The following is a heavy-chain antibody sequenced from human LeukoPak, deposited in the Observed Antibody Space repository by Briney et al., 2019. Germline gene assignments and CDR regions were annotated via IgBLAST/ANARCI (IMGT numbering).Heavy chain of an antibody. V-gene: IGHV3-23*01. CDR3: AKRGVVIRVILVGFHKEAYYFDS. Sequence: GGSLRLSCAVSGITLSNYGMSWVRQAPGKGLELVSGISGSGGNTYYADSVKGRFTISRDNSKNTLYLQMNSLRAEDTAVYFCAKRGVVIRVILVGFHKEAYYFDSWGQGALVTVSS. D-gene: IGHD3-22*01. J-gene: IGHJ4*02. CDR2: ISGSGGNT. CDR1: GITLSNYG.